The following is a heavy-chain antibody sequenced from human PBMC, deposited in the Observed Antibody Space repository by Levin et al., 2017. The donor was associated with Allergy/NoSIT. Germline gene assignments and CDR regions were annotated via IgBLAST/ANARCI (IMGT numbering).Heavy chain of an antibody. CDR2: INAGNGNT. Sequence: GESLKISCKASGYTFTSYAMHWVRQAPGQRLEWMGWINAGNGNTKYSQKFQGRVTITRDTSASTAYMELSSLRSEDTAVYYCARSMVAAATTPYYYYGMDVWGQGTTVTVSS. J-gene: IGHJ6*02. V-gene: IGHV1-3*01. D-gene: IGHD6-13*01. CDR1: GYTFTSYA. CDR3: ARSMVAAATTPYYYYGMDV.